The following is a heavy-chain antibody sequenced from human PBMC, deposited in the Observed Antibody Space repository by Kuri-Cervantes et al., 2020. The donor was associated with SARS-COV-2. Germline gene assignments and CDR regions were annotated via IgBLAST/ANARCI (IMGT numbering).Heavy chain of an antibody. CDR2: ISSSSSYI. V-gene: IGHV3-21*01. CDR3: ARVTTVTEGY. CDR1: GFTFSSYS. Sequence: GGSLRLSCAASGFTFSSYSMNWVHQAPGKGLEWVSSISSSSSYIYYADSVKGRFTISRDNAKNSLYLQMNSLRAEDTAVYYCARVTTVTEGYWGQGTLVTVSS. D-gene: IGHD4-11*01. J-gene: IGHJ4*02.